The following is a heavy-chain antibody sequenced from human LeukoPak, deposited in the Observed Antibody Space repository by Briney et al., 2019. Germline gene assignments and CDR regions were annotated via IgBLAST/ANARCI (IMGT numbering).Heavy chain of an antibody. CDR3: AKDQEYDFWSGYYPSY. CDR1: GFTFSSYA. J-gene: IGHJ4*02. CDR2: ISGSGGST. D-gene: IGHD3-3*01. V-gene: IGHV3-23*01. Sequence: PGGSLRLSCAAFGFTFSSYAMSWVRQAPGKGLEWVSAISGSGGSTYYADSVKGRFTISRDNSKNTLYLQMNSLRAEDTAVYYCAKDQEYDFWSGYYPSYWSQGTLVTVSS.